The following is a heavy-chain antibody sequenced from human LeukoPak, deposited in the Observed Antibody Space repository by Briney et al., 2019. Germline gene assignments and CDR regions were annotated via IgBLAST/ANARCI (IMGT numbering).Heavy chain of an antibody. J-gene: IGHJ5*02. V-gene: IGHV4-39*01. CDR2: ASYGGTT. CDR1: GGSISSSSYY. D-gene: IGHD6-13*01. CDR3: ARSTIAAAVVNWFDP. Sequence: SETLSLTCTVSGGSISSSSYYWGWIRQPPGEGLEWIGSASYGGTTYYNPSLKSRVIISGDMSKNQFFLKLNSVTAADTAVYYCARSTIAAAVVNWFDPWGQGTLVTVSS.